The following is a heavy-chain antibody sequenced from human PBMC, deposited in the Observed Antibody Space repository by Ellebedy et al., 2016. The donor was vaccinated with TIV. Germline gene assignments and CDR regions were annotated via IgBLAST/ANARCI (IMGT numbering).Heavy chain of an antibody. V-gene: IGHV1-3*01. CDR2: INAGNGNT. Sequence: AASVKVSCKASGYTFTTYAMHWVRQAPGQRLEWMAWINAGNGNTTYSQKFQGRVTITRDTSATTVYMELSSLRSEDTAVYYCAKQGGYSYGSPFDYWGQGTLVTVSA. CDR3: AKQGGYSYGSPFDY. D-gene: IGHD5-18*01. J-gene: IGHJ4*02. CDR1: GYTFTTYA.